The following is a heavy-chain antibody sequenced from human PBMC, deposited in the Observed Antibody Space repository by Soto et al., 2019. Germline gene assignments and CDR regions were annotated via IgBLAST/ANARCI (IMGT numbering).Heavy chain of an antibody. CDR1: GFIFSSYG. V-gene: IGHV3-33*01. Sequence: QVPLVDSGGGVVQPGRSLRLSCAASGFIFSSYGMHWVRQAPGKGLEWVAGLWYDGSNKYYADSVKGRFTISRDNSKNTLFLQMNSLRDEDTAVYYCATEYGSGSNGALEYWGQGSLVTVS. D-gene: IGHD3-10*01. J-gene: IGHJ4*02. CDR3: ATEYGSGSNGALEY. CDR2: LWYDGSNK.